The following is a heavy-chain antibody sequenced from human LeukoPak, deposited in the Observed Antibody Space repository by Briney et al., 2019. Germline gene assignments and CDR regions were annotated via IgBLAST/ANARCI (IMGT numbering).Heavy chain of an antibody. CDR3: ARDSGYYYYDSSARI. V-gene: IGHV4-61*02. J-gene: IGHJ3*02. CDR1: GGSISSGSYY. Sequence: PSQTLSLTCTVSGGSISSGSYYWSWIRQPAGKGLEWIGRIYTSGSTNYNPSLKSRVTISVDTSKNQFSLKLSSVTAADTAVYYCARDSGYYYYDSSARIWGQGTMVTVSS. CDR2: IYTSGST. D-gene: IGHD3-22*01.